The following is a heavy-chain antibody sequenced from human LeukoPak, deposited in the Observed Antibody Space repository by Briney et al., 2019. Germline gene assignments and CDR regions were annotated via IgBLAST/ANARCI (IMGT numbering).Heavy chain of an antibody. CDR3: AKDAHDSSGYFDY. D-gene: IGHD3-22*01. CDR2: IGGSGDST. Sequence: PGGSLRLSCAASGFAFNTYMMSWVRQAPGKGLEWVSSIGGSGDSTHYSDSVKGRFTISRDNSKNMLYLQMDSLRAEDTAVYYCAKDAHDSSGYFDYWGQGTLVTVSS. V-gene: IGHV3-23*01. CDR1: GFAFNTYM. J-gene: IGHJ4*02.